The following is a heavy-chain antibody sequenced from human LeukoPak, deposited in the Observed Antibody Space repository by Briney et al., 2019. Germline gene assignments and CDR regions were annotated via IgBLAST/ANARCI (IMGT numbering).Heavy chain of an antibody. J-gene: IGHJ3*02. V-gene: IGHV1-2*02. CDR2: INPNSGGT. Sequence: GASVKVSCKASGYTFTGYYMHWVRQAPGQGLEWMGWINPNSGGTNYAQKFQGRVTMTRDTSISTAYMELSRLRSDDTAVYYCARWYPTVTMAFDIWGQGTMVTVSS. CDR3: ARWYPTVTMAFDI. D-gene: IGHD4-17*01. CDR1: GYTFTGYY.